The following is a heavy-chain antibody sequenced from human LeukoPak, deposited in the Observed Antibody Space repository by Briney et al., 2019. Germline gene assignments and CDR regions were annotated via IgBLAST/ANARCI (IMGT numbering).Heavy chain of an antibody. Sequence: SETLSLTCTVSGGSISSSSYYWGWIRQPPGKGLEWIGSIYYSGSTYYNPSLKSRVTISVDTSKNQFSLKLSSVTAADTAVYYCARHAPTTRGFDYWGQGTLVTVSS. CDR1: GGSISSSSYY. D-gene: IGHD4-11*01. CDR2: IYYSGST. V-gene: IGHV4-39*01. J-gene: IGHJ4*02. CDR3: ARHAPTTRGFDY.